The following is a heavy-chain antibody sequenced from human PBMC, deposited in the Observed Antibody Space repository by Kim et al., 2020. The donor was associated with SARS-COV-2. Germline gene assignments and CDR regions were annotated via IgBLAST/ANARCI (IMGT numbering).Heavy chain of an antibody. CDR3: EKEIRHSYGDYYYGLDV. D-gene: IGHD5-18*01. Sequence: SVKGRFTISRDNYKNTLYLQMNSLRAEDTAVCYCEKEIRHSYGDYYYGLDVWGQGTTVTVSS. V-gene: IGHV3-33*06. J-gene: IGHJ6*02.